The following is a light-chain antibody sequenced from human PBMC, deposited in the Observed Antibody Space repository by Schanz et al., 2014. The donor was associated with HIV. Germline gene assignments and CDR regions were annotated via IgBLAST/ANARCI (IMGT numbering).Light chain of an antibody. CDR1: QSVSSY. Sequence: EIVLTQPPATLSLSPGERATLSCRASQSVSSYLAWFQLKRGQPPRLLIYATSFRAVGIPDRFSGSGSETDFTLTISGLEPEDFALYYCQQYDTSPSFGQGTRVDIK. V-gene: IGKV3-20*01. J-gene: IGKJ1*01. CDR3: QQYDTSPS. CDR2: ATS.